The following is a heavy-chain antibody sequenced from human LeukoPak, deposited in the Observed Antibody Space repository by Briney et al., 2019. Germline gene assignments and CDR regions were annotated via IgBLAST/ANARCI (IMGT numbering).Heavy chain of an antibody. J-gene: IGHJ4*02. D-gene: IGHD6-13*01. CDR1: GFTFSSYS. CDR3: ARAAYSSSPDF. V-gene: IGHV3-21*01. CDR2: ISATSNYI. Sequence: PGGSLRLSCAASGFTFSSYSMNWVRQAPGKGLEWVSSISATSNYIYYADSVKGRFTISRDNAKNSLYLHMNSLRDEDTAVYYCARAAYSSSPDFWGQGTRVTVSS.